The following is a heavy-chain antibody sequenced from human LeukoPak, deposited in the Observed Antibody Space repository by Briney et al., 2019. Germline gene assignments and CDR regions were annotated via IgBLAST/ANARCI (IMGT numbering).Heavy chain of an antibody. CDR2: INWDSDSI. J-gene: IGHJ4*02. V-gene: IGHV3-9*01. CDR3: AINGEGDSGYGNFDY. D-gene: IGHD5-12*01. Sequence: GGSLRLSCAVSGFTFDDYAMHWGRQVAGKGLEWVSGINWDSDSIGYADSVEGRFTTSRDNAKNSLYLQMNSLTAEDTAFYYCAINGEGDSGYGNFDYWGQGTLVTVSS. CDR1: GFTFDDYA.